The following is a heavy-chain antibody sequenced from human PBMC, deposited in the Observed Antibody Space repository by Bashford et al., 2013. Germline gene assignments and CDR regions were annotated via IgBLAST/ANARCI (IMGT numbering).Heavy chain of an antibody. CDR1: GFTFSSSD. J-gene: IGHJ4*02. Sequence: GSLRLSCAASGFTFSSSDFHWVRQATGKGLEWVSAIGRGGDTYYLDSVKGRFTISRENAKNSLYLQMNSLRAEDTAVYYCAREIPDYSNSGIYFDYWAREPWSPSPQ. CDR2: IGRGGDT. CDR3: AREIPDYSNSGIYFDY. V-gene: IGHV3-13*04. D-gene: IGHD4-11*01.